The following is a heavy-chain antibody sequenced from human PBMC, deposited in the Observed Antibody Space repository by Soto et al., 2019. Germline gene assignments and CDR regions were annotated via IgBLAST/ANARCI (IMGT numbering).Heavy chain of an antibody. CDR3: ARLAPGGSGGGGDY. Sequence: QVQLQQSGPGLVKPSQTLSLTCAISGDSVSSNSAAWNWIRQSPSRGLEWLGRTYYRSKWYNDYAVSVKSRITTTPDTSKNHFSLQLKSVAPEDTALYYCARLAPGGSGGGGDYWGQGTLVTVSS. CDR2: TYYRSKWYN. J-gene: IGHJ4*02. D-gene: IGHD6-19*01. CDR1: GDSVSSNSAA. V-gene: IGHV6-1*01.